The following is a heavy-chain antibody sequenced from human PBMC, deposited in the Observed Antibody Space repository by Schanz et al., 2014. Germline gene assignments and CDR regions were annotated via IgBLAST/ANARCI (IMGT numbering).Heavy chain of an antibody. CDR2: ISAYTNNT. CDR1: RYTFNTYG. Sequence: GPEVKEPGASVKVSCEASRYTFNTYGLNWVRQAPGQGLEWMGWISAYTNNTNYAQKVQGRVTMTTDTSTGTAYMELTSLRFDDTAVYYCARAKRFGDMDVWGQGTTVTVSS. J-gene: IGHJ6*02. D-gene: IGHD3-10*01. CDR3: ARAKRFGDMDV. V-gene: IGHV1-18*01.